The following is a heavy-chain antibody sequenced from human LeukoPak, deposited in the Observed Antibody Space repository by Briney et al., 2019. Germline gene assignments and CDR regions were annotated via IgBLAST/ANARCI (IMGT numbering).Heavy chain of an antibody. D-gene: IGHD3-3*01. V-gene: IGHV4-59*12. CDR3: ARTPLGCGYYRLDY. CDR1: AASITTYY. Sequence: SETLSLTCPVSAASITTYYWSWIRQPPGKGLEWVGYIFYTGDTSYSPSLKSRVTISLDTSKNQFSLKLRSVTAADTAVYYCARTPLGCGYYRLDYWGQGTLVTVSS. J-gene: IGHJ4*02. CDR2: IFYTGDT.